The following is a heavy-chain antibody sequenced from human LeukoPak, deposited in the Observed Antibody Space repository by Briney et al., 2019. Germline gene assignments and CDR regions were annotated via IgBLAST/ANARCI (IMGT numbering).Heavy chain of an antibody. CDR2: ISWKSEGI. CDR3: AKGSLAVAGISDWLDS. J-gene: IGHJ5*01. Sequence: PGGSLRLSYAASAFTFNEHAMHWVRHAPGGGLEWVSCISWKSEGILYSDSVGGRLTISRDNAKNSLYLQTDSLRLEDTAYYYRAKGSLAVAGISDWLDSWGQGTLVTVSS. CDR1: AFTFNEHA. V-gene: IGHV3-9*01. D-gene: IGHD6-19*01.